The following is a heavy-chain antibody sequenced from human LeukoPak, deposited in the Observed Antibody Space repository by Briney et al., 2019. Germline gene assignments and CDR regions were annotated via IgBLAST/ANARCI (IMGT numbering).Heavy chain of an antibody. J-gene: IGHJ4*02. V-gene: IGHV3-33*08. CDR2: IWYGGSNK. CDR1: GFTFSSYG. CDR3: AAHCSGGSCYGPTDY. Sequence: GSLRLSRAASGFTFSSYGMHWVRQAPGKGLEWVAVIWYGGSNKYYADSVKGRFTISRDNSKNTLYLQMNSLRAEDTAVYYCAAHCSGGSCYGPTDYWGQGTLVTVSS. D-gene: IGHD2-15*01.